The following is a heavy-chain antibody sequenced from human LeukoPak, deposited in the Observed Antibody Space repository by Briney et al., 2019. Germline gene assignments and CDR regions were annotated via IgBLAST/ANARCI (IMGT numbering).Heavy chain of an antibody. V-gene: IGHV4-34*01. CDR1: GGSFSGYY. D-gene: IGHD3-10*01. CDR2: INHSGST. J-gene: IGHJ4*02. CDR3: ARRRGSGSYYGIDY. Sequence: SETLSLTCAVYGGSFSGYYWSWIRQPPGKGLEWIGEINHSGSTNYNPSLKSRVTISVDTSKNQFSLKLSSVTAADTAVYYCARRRGSGSYYGIDYWGQGTLVTVCS.